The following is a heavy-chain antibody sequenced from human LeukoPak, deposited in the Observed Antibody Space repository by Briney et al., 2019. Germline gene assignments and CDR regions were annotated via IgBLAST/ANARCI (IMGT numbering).Heavy chain of an antibody. V-gene: IGHV4-34*01. CDR3: ARDSWMTSYGDLPPFDY. CDR2: IHHSGST. J-gene: IGHJ4*02. CDR1: GGSFSGYY. Sequence: PSETLSLTCAVYGGSFSGYYWSWIRQPPGKGLEWIGEIHHSGSTNCNPSLKSRVTISVDTSKNQFSLKLSSVTAADTAVYYCARDSWMTSYGDLPPFDYWGQGTLVTVSS. D-gene: IGHD4-17*01.